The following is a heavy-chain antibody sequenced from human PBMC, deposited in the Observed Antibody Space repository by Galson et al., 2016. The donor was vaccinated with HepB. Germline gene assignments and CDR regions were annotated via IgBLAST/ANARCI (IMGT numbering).Heavy chain of an antibody. Sequence: SLRLSCAASGFSFSSLWMTWVRQAPGRGLEWLAVVSYDGSNEYYADSVKGRFTISRDNSKNTLFLQLSSLRSEDTAVYYCARVFGDYVYGNWFDPWGQGTLVIVSS. CDR2: VSYDGSNE. CDR1: GFSFSSLW. CDR3: ARVFGDYVYGNWFDP. D-gene: IGHD5/OR15-5a*01. J-gene: IGHJ5*02. V-gene: IGHV3-30*03.